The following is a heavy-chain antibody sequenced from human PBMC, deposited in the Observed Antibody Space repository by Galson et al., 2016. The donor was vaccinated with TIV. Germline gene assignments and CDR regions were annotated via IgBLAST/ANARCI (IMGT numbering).Heavy chain of an antibody. Sequence: LSLTCNVSGGSISSGAYHWSWIRQHPGKALEWIGNIYDSGTTYYNPSLQSRVTISVDTSQNQSSLKLSSVTAADTAVYYCARWAETGSYYDYFQHWGQGTLVTVSS. CDR2: IYDSGTT. V-gene: IGHV4-31*03. J-gene: IGHJ1*01. D-gene: IGHD1-26*01. CDR3: ARWAETGSYYDYFQH. CDR1: GGSISSGAYH.